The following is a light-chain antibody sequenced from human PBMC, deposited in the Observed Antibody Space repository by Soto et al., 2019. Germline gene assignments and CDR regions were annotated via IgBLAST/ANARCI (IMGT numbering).Light chain of an antibody. Sequence: DIQMTQSPSTLSGSVGDRVTITCRASQTISSWLAWYQQKPGKAPKLLIYKASTLKSGVPSRFSVSGSGTEFPLTINSLPTDDFATYYCQHYNSYSEAFGLGTKVALK. J-gene: IGKJ1*01. V-gene: IGKV1-5*03. CDR1: QTISSW. CDR2: KAS. CDR3: QHYNSYSEA.